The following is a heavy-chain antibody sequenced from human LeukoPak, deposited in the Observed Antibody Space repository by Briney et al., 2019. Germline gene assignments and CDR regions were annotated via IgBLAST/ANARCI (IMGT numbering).Heavy chain of an antibody. CDR2: NSSSSSFI. D-gene: IGHD1-26*01. V-gene: IGHV3-21*01. CDR1: GFTFSSDS. Sequence: GGSLRLSCAASGFTFSSDSVNWVRQAAGKGREGVSINSSSSSFIYDADSVKGRFTISRDNAKISLYLQMNSLRAGDTAVYYCASYGSGSREYWGQGTLVTVSS. CDR3: ASYGSGSREY. J-gene: IGHJ4*02.